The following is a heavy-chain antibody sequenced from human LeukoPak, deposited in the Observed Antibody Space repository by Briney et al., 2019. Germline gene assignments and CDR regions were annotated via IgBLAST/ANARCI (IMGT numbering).Heavy chain of an antibody. V-gene: IGHV1-3*01. CDR2: IDAGNGDT. CDR1: GYTFSSKA. Sequence: GASVKVSCKASGYTFSSKAIHWVRQAPGQRLEWMGWIDAGNGDTIYSQHFQGRLTITRDTSASTVYMVLSSLRSEDTAMYYCTRGAYYGMDVWGQGTTVTVSS. CDR3: TRGAYYGMDV. J-gene: IGHJ6*02. D-gene: IGHD2-21*01.